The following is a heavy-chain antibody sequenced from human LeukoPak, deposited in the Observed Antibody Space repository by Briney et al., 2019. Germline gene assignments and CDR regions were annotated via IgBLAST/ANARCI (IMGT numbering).Heavy chain of an antibody. Sequence: ASVKVSCKASGYTFTSYYMHWVRQAPGQGLEWMGIISPSGGSTNYAQKFQGRVTMTRDTSTSTVCMELSSLRSEDTAVYYCARDLWDTYYYDNSHDAFDIWGQGTMVTVSS. CDR2: ISPSGGST. CDR3: ARDLWDTYYYDNSHDAFDI. D-gene: IGHD3-22*01. J-gene: IGHJ3*02. V-gene: IGHV1-46*01. CDR1: GYTFTSYY.